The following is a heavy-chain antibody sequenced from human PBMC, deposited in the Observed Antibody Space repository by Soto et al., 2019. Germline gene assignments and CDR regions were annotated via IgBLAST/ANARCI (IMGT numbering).Heavy chain of an antibody. CDR2: GNPDTGDT. Sequence: QVQLVQSGAEVKKPGASVKVSCKASGYTFDAFDINWVRQATGQGLEWMGWGNPDTGDTAYTQRFQGRVSMTRDTSINTAYMELNSLTFDDTAVYYCVRQAGGASTPGDDYWGQGTLVTVSS. CDR1: GYTFDAFD. V-gene: IGHV1-8*01. D-gene: IGHD2-15*01. CDR3: VRQAGGASTPGDDY. J-gene: IGHJ4*02.